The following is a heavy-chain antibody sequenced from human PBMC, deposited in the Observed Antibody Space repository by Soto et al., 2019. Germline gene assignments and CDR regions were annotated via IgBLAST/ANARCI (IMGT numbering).Heavy chain of an antibody. Sequence: GASVKVSCKASGYTFTSYAMHWVRQAPGQRLEWMGWINAGNGNTKYSQKFQGRVTITRDTSASTAYMELSSLRSEGTAVYYCARVFYPQWLGDAFDIWGQGTMVTVSS. CDR2: INAGNGNT. CDR1: GYTFTSYA. V-gene: IGHV1-3*01. D-gene: IGHD6-19*01. J-gene: IGHJ3*02. CDR3: ARVFYPQWLGDAFDI.